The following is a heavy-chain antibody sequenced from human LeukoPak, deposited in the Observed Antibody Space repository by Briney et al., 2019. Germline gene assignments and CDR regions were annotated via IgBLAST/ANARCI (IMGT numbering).Heavy chain of an antibody. J-gene: IGHJ5*02. V-gene: IGHV1-8*01. CDR2: MNPNSGNT. D-gene: IGHD2-2*01. CDR1: GYTFTSYD. Sequence: ASVTVSCKASGYTFTSYDINWVRQATGQGLEWMGWMNPNSGNTGYAQKFQGRVTMTRNTSISTAYMELSSLRSEDTAVYYCARGRRDIVVVPAAKSYKYWFDPWAREPWSPSPQ. CDR3: ARGRRDIVVVPAAKSYKYWFDP.